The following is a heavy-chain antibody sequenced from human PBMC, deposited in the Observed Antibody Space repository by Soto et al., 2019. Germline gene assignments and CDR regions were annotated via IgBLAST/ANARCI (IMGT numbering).Heavy chain of an antibody. CDR2: ISKDSGRAT. J-gene: IGHJ4*02. V-gene: IGHV3-11*01. CDR3: AKDHDEDFGYDLDYFDY. D-gene: IGHD5-12*01. CDR1: GFIFRDWF. Sequence: GGSLRLSCAASGFIFRDWFMSWIRQAPGKGLEWISYISKDSGRATRYADSVKGRFTISRDNAKNSLYLQMNSLRIEDTAFYYCAKDHDEDFGYDLDYFDYWGLGT.